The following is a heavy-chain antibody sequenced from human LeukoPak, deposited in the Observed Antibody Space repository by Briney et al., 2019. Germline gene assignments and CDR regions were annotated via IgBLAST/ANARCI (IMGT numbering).Heavy chain of an antibody. Sequence: SETLSLTCTVSGGSISSYYWSWIRQPPGKGLEWIGSIYSGGTTYYNPSLKSRVTISVDTSKNQFSLKLTSVTAADAAAYYCARHSRNCSGGYCYLYYWGQGTLVTVSS. D-gene: IGHD2-15*01. J-gene: IGHJ4*02. CDR2: IYSGGTT. CDR1: GGSISSYY. CDR3: ARHSRNCSGGYCYLYY. V-gene: IGHV4-39*01.